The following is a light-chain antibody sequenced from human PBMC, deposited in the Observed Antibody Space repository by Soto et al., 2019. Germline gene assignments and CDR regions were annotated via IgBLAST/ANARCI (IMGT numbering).Light chain of an antibody. J-gene: IGKJ1*01. CDR2: RAS. Sequence: DIQMTQSPATLSASVGDRVTISCRASESISLWLAWYQQRPGRAPKLLIYRASNLESGVPSRFSGGGSGTEFTLTITNLQPEDSATYYCQQYNSYSFGQGTKVEIK. CDR1: ESISLW. V-gene: IGKV1-5*03. CDR3: QQYNSYS.